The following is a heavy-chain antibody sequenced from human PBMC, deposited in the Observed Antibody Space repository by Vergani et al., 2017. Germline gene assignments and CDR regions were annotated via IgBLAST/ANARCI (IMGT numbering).Heavy chain of an antibody. D-gene: IGHD3-10*01. J-gene: IGHJ5*02. Sequence: QVQLQESGPGLVKPSETLSLTCAVSGYSISSGYYWGWIRQPPGKGLEWIGSIYHSGSTYYNPSLKSRVTISVDTSKNQFSLKLSSVTAADTAVYYCARESSRGVIILPFGPWGQGTLSPSPQ. V-gene: IGHV4-38-2*02. CDR2: IYHSGST. CDR3: ARESSRGVIILPFGP. CDR1: GYSISSGYY.